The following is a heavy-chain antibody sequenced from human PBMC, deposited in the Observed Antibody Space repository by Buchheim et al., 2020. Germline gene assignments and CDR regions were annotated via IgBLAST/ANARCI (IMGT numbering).Heavy chain of an antibody. J-gene: IGHJ4*02. D-gene: IGHD2-8*01. CDR2: IRSKANSYAT. CDR3: TRRGDYCTNGVCYSDY. V-gene: IGHV3-73*02. CDR1: GFTFSGSA. Sequence: EVQLVESGGGLVQPGGSLKLSCAASGFTFSGSAMHWVRQASGKGLEWVGRIRSKANSYATAYAASVKGRFTISRDDSKNTAYLQMNSLKTEDTAVYYCTRRGDYCTNGVCYSDYWGQGTL.